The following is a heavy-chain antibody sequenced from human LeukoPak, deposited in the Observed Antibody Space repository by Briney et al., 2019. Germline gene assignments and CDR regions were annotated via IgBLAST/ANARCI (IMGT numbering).Heavy chain of an antibody. CDR1: GFTFSSYG. CDR3: ARDRNYDGSVYYEDDYFDY. V-gene: IGHV3-30*02. J-gene: IGHJ4*02. D-gene: IGHD3-22*01. CDR2: IRYDGSNE. Sequence: QPGGSLRLSCAASGFTFSSYGMHWVRQAPGKGLEWVSFIRYDGSNEYYADSVRGRFTISRDNSKNTLYLQMNSLRAEDTAVYHCARDRNYDGSVYYEDDYFDYWGQGTLVTVSS.